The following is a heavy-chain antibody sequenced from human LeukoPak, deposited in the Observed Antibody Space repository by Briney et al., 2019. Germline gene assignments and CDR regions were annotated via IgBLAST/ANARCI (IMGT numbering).Heavy chain of an antibody. CDR2: ISSSSSNI. CDR1: GFTFSSSS. J-gene: IGHJ6*02. V-gene: IGHV3-21*01. Sequence: GGSLRLSCAASGFTFSSSSMNWVRQAPGKGLEWVSSISSSSSNIYYAESVKGRFTISRDNAKNSLYLQMNSLRAEDTAVYYCARVLFGELGGFYYYYYGMDVWGQGTTVTVSS. CDR3: ARVLFGELGGFYYYYYGMDV. D-gene: IGHD3-10*01.